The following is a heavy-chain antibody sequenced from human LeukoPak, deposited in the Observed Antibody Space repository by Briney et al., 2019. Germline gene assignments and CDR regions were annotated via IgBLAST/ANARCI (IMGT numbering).Heavy chain of an antibody. V-gene: IGHV3-11*01. D-gene: IGHD5-12*01. CDR3: ASRPYSGYGQFDY. J-gene: IGHJ4*02. CDR2: ISSSGSTI. CDR1: GFTFSDYY. Sequence: PGGSLRLSCAASGFTFSDYYMSWIRQAPGKGLEWVSYISSSGSTIYYADSAKGRFTISRDNAKNSLYLQMNSLRAEDTAVYYCASRPYSGYGQFDYWGQGTLVTVSS.